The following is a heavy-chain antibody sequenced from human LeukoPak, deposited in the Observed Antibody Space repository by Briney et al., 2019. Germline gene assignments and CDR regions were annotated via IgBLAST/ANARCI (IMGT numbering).Heavy chain of an antibody. D-gene: IGHD4-17*01. CDR2: IYTSGST. Sequence: SETLSLTCTVSGGSISSYYWSWIRQPAGKGLEWIGRIYTSGSTNYNPSLKSRVTMSVDTSKNQFSLKLSSVTAADTAVYYCARDITVTTPREVYNWFDPWGQGTLVTVSS. CDR3: ARDITVTTPREVYNWFDP. J-gene: IGHJ5*02. V-gene: IGHV4-4*07. CDR1: GGSISSYY.